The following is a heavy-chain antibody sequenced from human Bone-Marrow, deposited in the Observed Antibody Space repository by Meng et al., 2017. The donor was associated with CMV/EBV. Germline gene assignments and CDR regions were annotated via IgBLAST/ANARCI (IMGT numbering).Heavy chain of an antibody. V-gene: IGHV4-59*01. CDR1: GFTFSSYY. CDR3: ARGVGIAAADVAN. J-gene: IGHJ4*02. CDR2: IYYSGST. Sequence: ESLKISCAASGFTFSSYYWSWIRQPPGKGLEWIGYIYYSGSTNYNPSLKSRVTISVDTSKNQFSLKLSSVTAADTAVYYCARGVGIAAADVANWGQGELVTGCS. D-gene: IGHD6-13*01.